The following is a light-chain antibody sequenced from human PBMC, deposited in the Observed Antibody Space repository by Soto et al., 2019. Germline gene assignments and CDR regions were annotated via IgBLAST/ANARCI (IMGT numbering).Light chain of an antibody. CDR1: QGISNF. CDR2: DAS. Sequence: DLQMTQSPSSLSASVGDRVTIACQASQGISNFLNWYQQKPGKAPKLLIYDASNLKTGVPSRFSGSGSGTDFTFTISSLQPEDIATYYCQQYNNLPLTFGGGTKVEIK. V-gene: IGKV1-33*01. CDR3: QQYNNLPLT. J-gene: IGKJ4*01.